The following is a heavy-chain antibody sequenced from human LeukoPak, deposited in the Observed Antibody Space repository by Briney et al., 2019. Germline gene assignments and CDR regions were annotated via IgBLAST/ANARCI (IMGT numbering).Heavy chain of an antibody. Sequence: GGSLRLSCAASGFTFSDYYMSWFRQAPGKGLEWVSYISSSGSTIFYADSVKGRFTISRENAKNSLYLQMKSLRAEDTAVYYCTTRGGSFSIFDYWGQGTLVTVSS. D-gene: IGHD1-26*01. V-gene: IGHV3-11*04. CDR1: GFTFSDYY. J-gene: IGHJ4*02. CDR3: TTRGGSFSIFDY. CDR2: ISSSGSTI.